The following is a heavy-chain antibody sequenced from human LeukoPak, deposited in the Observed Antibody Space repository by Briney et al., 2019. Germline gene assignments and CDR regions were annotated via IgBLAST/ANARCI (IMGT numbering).Heavy chain of an antibody. CDR1: GGSFSGYY. V-gene: IGHV4-34*01. CDR3: ARGPYYYDSSGYYYGPRNFDY. D-gene: IGHD3-22*01. Sequence: TPSETLSLTCAVYGGSFSGYYWSWIRQPPGKGLEWIGEINHSGSTNYNPSLKSRVTISVDTSKNQFSLKLSSVTAADTAVYYCARGPYYYDSSGYYYGPRNFDYWGQGTLVTVSS. CDR2: INHSGST. J-gene: IGHJ4*02.